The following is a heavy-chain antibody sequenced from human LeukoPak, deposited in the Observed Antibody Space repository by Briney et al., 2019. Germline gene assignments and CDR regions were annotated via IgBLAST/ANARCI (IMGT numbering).Heavy chain of an antibody. V-gene: IGHV3-23*01. J-gene: IGHJ2*01. CDR3: AKNRVGGLTGWYFDL. Sequence: GGSLRLSCAASGFTFSSYAMSWVRQAPGKGLEWVSAISGSGGSTYYADSVKGRFTISRDNSKNTLYLQMNSLRAEDTAVYYCAKNRVGGLTGWYFDLWGRGTLVTVSS. CDR2: ISGSGGST. CDR1: GFTFSSYA. D-gene: IGHD6-19*01.